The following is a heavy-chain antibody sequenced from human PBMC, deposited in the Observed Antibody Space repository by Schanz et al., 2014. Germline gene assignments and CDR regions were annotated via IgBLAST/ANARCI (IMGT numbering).Heavy chain of an antibody. CDR2: ISRDGTTS. Sequence: VQLAESGGGLVKPGGSLRLSCAASGFIFNDYYMNWIRQAPGKGLEWLSYISRDGTTSYYADSVKGRFTISRDNAKNSLYLEMTSLRGEDTAVYYCARENLNWEAFDIWGQGTVVTVSS. CDR1: GFIFNDYY. CDR3: ARENLNWEAFDI. D-gene: IGHD7-27*01. V-gene: IGHV3-11*01. J-gene: IGHJ3*02.